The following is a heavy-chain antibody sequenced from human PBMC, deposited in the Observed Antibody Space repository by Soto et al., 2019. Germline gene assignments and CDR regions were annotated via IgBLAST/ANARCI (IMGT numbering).Heavy chain of an antibody. D-gene: IGHD4-17*01. CDR2: IRSKAYGGTT. J-gene: IGHJ3*02. CDR1: GFTFGDYA. V-gene: IGHV3-49*03. Sequence: EVQLVESGGGLVQPGRSLRLSCTASGFTFGDYAMSWFRQAPGKGLEWVGFIRSKAYGGTTEYAASVKGRFTISRDDSKSIAYLQMNSLKTEDTAVYYCTRAKPHKTTVTTPTPPSGAFDIWGQGTMVTVSS. CDR3: TRAKPHKTTVTTPTPPSGAFDI.